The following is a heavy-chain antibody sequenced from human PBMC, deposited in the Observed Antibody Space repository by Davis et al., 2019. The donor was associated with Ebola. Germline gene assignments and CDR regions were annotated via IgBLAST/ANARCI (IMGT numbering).Heavy chain of an antibody. CDR2: VYHTGST. V-gene: IGHV4-39*07. Sequence: PSETLSLTCSVSGASITNSNYYWGCVRQPPGKRLEWIAHVYHTGSTYYNPSLKSRVTISVDMSKNQFSLKLKSLTAADTAVYYCGRDRPSGYYDYWGQGTLVTVSS. CDR3: GRDRPSGYYDY. CDR1: GASITNSNYY. D-gene: IGHD3-22*01. J-gene: IGHJ4*02.